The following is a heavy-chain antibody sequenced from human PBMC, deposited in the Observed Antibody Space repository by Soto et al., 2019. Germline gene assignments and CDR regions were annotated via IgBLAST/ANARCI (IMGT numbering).Heavy chain of an antibody. V-gene: IGHV1-18*01. CDR2: ISAYNGNT. J-gene: IGHJ5*02. CDR3: ARDYSSSWYRWFNP. D-gene: IGHD6-13*01. CDR1: GYTFTTYG. Sequence: QVQLVQSGAEVKKPGASVKVSCKASGYTFTTYGISWVRQAPGQGLEWMGWISAYNGNTNYAQKVQGRVTMTTDTSTSTAYMELRSLRSADTAVYYCARDYSSSWYRWFNPWGQGTLVTVSS.